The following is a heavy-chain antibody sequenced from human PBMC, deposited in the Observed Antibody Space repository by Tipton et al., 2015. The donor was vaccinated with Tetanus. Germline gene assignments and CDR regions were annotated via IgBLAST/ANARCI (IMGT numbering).Heavy chain of an antibody. CDR1: GGSLRSGDHY. V-gene: IGHV4-61*03. CDR3: ARHLYGYWFDP. D-gene: IGHD4-17*01. J-gene: IGHJ5*02. Sequence: GSLRLSCTVSGGSLRSGDHYWSWIRQPPGKGLEWLAYISSSGSTNSDYSFKSRITISRDTSKNHFSLNLASVTAADTAVYFCARHLYGYWFDPWGQGALVTVSS. CDR2: ISSSGST.